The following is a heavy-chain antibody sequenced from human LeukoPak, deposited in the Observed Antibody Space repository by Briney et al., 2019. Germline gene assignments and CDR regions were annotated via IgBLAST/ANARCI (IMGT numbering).Heavy chain of an antibody. D-gene: IGHD6-19*01. CDR2: IYYSGST. Sequence: SETLSLTCTVSGGSISPSYWSWLRQPPGKGLEWIGYIYYSGSTNYNPSLKSRVTISVDTSKNQFSLKLSSVTAADTAVYYCARHEVAGTDYWGQGTLVTVSS. CDR3: ARHEVAGTDY. V-gene: IGHV4-59*01. CDR1: GGSISPSY. J-gene: IGHJ4*02.